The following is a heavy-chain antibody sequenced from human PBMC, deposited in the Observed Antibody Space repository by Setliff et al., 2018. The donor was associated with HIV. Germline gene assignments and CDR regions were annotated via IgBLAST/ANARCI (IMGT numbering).Heavy chain of an antibody. CDR3: ARIYDYGSYYFDY. Sequence: ASETLSLTCTVSGGSISSYFWSWVRQPPGKGLEWIGYIYYSGSTNYNPSLKSRVTMSVDTFKNQFSLKLSSVTAADTAMYYCARIYDYGSYYFDYWGQGTLVTVSS. CDR2: IYYSGST. D-gene: IGHD4-17*01. CDR1: GGSISSYF. V-gene: IGHV4-59*01. J-gene: IGHJ4*02.